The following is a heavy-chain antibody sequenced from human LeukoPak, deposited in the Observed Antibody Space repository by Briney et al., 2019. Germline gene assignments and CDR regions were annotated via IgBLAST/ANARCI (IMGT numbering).Heavy chain of an antibody. D-gene: IGHD3-10*01. CDR2: ITWNGARV. CDR1: GFTFSDYY. J-gene: IGHJ4*02. Sequence: GGSLRLSCAASGFTFSDYYMSWIRQAPGKGLEWVSGITWNGARVAYADSVKGRFTISRDYAKNSLYLQMNSLRPEDTALYYCAKAASGSYRIVDYWGQGTLVTVSS. CDR3: AKAASGSYRIVDY. V-gene: IGHV3-9*01.